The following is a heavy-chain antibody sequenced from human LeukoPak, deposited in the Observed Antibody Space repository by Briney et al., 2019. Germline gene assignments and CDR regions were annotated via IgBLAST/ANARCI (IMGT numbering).Heavy chain of an antibody. D-gene: IGHD6-19*01. V-gene: IGHV1-2*02. CDR1: GYTFTGYY. CDR2: INPNSGGT. J-gene: IGHJ5*02. CDR3: ARGPRTAVPLRWNWFDP. Sequence: GASVKVSCKASGYTFTGYYMHWVRQAPGQGLEWMGWINPNSGGTNYAQRFQGRVTMTRDTSISTAYMELTRLRSDDTAIYYCARGPRTAVPLRWNWFDPWGQGTLVTVSS.